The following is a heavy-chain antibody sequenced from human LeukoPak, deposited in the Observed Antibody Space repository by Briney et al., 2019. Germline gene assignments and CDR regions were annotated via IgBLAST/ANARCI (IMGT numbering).Heavy chain of an antibody. Sequence: SETLSLTCAVYGGSFSGYYWSWIRQPPGKGLEWIGEINHSGSTNYNPSLKSRVTISVDTSKNQFSLKLSSVTAADPAVYYCARGPRYYAFDIWGQGTMVTVSS. CDR2: INHSGST. D-gene: IGHD1-14*01. CDR1: GGSFSGYY. J-gene: IGHJ3*02. V-gene: IGHV4-34*01. CDR3: ARGPRYYAFDI.